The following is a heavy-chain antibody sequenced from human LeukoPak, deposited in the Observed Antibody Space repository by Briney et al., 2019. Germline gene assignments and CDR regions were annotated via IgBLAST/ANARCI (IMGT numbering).Heavy chain of an antibody. J-gene: IGHJ4*02. D-gene: IGHD3-3*01. V-gene: IGHV1-69*04. CDR1: GGTFSSYT. CDR2: IIPILGIA. Sequence: ASVKVSCKASGGTFSSYTISWVRQAPGQGLEWMGRIIPILGIANYAQKFQGRVTITADKSTGTAYMELSSLRSEDTAVYYCARDFLSDGTDFGVVQIDYWGQGTLVTVSS. CDR3: ARDFLSDGTDFGVVQIDY.